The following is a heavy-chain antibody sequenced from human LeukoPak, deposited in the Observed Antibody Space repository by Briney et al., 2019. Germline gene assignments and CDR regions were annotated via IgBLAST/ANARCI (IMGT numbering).Heavy chain of an antibody. CDR3: ARPTHRLTVTTAIDH. CDR1: GYTFTGFY. V-gene: IGHV1-2*02. CDR2: INPKNGAT. J-gene: IGHJ4*02. D-gene: IGHD4-17*01. Sequence: ASVKVSCKPSGYTFTGFYIHWVRQAPGQGLQWMGWINPKNGATKYSQNFRGRVTMTRDTSIDTAYMELSSLTSDDTAIYYCARPTHRLTVTTAIDHWGQGTLVTVSS.